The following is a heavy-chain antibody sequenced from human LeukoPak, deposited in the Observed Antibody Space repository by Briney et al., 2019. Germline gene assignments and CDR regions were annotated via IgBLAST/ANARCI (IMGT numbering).Heavy chain of an antibody. J-gene: IGHJ5*02. CDR1: GGSISSYY. Sequence: SETLSLTCTVSGGSISSYYWGWIRQPPGKGLEWIGYIYYSGSTNYNPSLKSRVTISVDTSKNQFPLKLSSVTAADTAVYYCAREWNYYDSSRWFDPWGQGTLVTVSS. D-gene: IGHD3-22*01. CDR3: AREWNYYDSSRWFDP. CDR2: IYYSGST. V-gene: IGHV4-59*01.